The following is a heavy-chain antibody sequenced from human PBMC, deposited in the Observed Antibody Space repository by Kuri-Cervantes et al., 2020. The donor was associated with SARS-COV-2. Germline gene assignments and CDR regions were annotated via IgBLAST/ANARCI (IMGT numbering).Heavy chain of an antibody. V-gene: IGHV3-21*04. Sequence: GESLKISCAASGFTFSSYSMNWVRQAPGKGLEWVSSISSSSSYIYYADSVKGRFTISRDNAKNSLYLQMNSLRAEDTAVYHYVKGSAASRPYYFDSWGQGTLVTVSS. D-gene: IGHD3-10*01. CDR2: ISSSSSYI. CDR1: GFTFSSYS. J-gene: IGHJ4*02. CDR3: VKGSAASRPYYFDS.